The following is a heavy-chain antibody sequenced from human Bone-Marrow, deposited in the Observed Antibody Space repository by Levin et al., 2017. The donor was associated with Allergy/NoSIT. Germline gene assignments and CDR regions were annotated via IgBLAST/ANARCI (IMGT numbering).Heavy chain of an antibody. Sequence: QPGGSLRLSCAASGFTFRSHAMHWVRQPPGKGLEWVAFIWYDGSNEFYADSVKGRFTISRDNSKNTLYLQMNSLRAEDTAVYYCVRDIGDEYCGGDCYLDHWGQGALVTVSS. CDR1: GFTFRSHA. CDR3: VRDIGDEYCGGDCYLDH. CDR2: IWYDGSNE. D-gene: IGHD2-21*02. V-gene: IGHV3-33*01. J-gene: IGHJ4*02.